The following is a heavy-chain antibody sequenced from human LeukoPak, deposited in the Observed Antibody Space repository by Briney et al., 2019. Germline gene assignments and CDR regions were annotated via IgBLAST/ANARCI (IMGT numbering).Heavy chain of an antibody. CDR1: GFTFSSYG. J-gene: IGHJ4*02. D-gene: IGHD3-22*01. CDR2: ILYDGSNK. CDR3: AKRSSGYQFDY. Sequence: GRSLRLSCAASGFTFSSYGMHWVRQAPGKGLEWVAVILYDGSNKYYADSVKGRFTISRDNSKNTLYLQMNSLRVEDTAVYYCAKRSSGYQFDYWGEGTLVTVSS. V-gene: IGHV3-30*18.